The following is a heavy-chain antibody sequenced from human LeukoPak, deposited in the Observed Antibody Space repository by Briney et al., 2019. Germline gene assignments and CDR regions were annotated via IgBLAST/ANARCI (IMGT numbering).Heavy chain of an antibody. CDR1: GGSISRSYCY. V-gene: IGHV4-61*05. CDR2: IYYSGST. Sequence: SETLSLTCTVSGGSISRSYCYWGWIRQPPGKGLEWIGYIYYSGSTTYNPSLKSRVTISVDTSKTQFSLKLTSVTDADTAVYYCAKYRSTSGYVDSWGQGTLVTVSS. J-gene: IGHJ4*02. D-gene: IGHD3-22*01. CDR3: AKYRSTSGYVDS.